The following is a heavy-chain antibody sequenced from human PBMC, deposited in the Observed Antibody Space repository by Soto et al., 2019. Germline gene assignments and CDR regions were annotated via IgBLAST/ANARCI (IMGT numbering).Heavy chain of an antibody. Sequence: RLSCVASAFTFRSYWMQWVRQAPGKGLVWVSWINSDGSSTSYADSVKGRFTISRDNAKNTLYLQMNSLRAEDTAVYYCARGGYQLLFAFDIWGQGTMVTVSS. D-gene: IGHD2-2*01. CDR1: AFTFRSYW. V-gene: IGHV3-74*01. CDR3: ARGGYQLLFAFDI. J-gene: IGHJ3*02. CDR2: INSDGSST.